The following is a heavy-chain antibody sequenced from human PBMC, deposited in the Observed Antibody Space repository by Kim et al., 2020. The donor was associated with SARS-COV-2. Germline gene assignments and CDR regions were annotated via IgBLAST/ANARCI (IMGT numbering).Heavy chain of an antibody. D-gene: IGHD5-18*01. CDR2: T. V-gene: IGHV1-46*01. Sequence: TSYAQKFQGRVTMTRDTSTSTVYMELSSLRSEDTAVYYCARVNGLQLPDYWGQGTLVTVSS. CDR3: ARVNGLQLPDY. J-gene: IGHJ4*02.